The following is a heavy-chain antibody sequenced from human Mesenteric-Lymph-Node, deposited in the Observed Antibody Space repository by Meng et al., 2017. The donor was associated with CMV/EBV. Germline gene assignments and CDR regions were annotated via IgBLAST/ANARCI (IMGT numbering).Heavy chain of an antibody. V-gene: IGHV3-23*01. CDR2: ISGSGGST. CDR3: AKARIKYYYYYGMDV. D-gene: IGHD1-14*01. CDR1: GFTFSSYA. J-gene: IGHJ6*02. Sequence: GGSLRLSCAASGFTFSSYAMSWVRQAPGKGLEWVSAISGSGGSTYYADSVKGRFTISRDNAKNSLYLQMNSLRAEDMALYYCAKARIKYYYYYGMDVWGQGTTVTVSS.